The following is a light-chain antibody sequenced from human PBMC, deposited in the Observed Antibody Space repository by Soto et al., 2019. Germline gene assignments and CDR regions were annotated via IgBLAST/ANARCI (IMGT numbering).Light chain of an antibody. Sequence: DIQMTQSPSTLSAFVGDRVTITCRASQSINNCLAWYQQKPGKAPKLLIYRASTLESGVPSRFSGSGSGTEFTLTISSLQPDDFATYYCQQYSTYGTFGQGTKVEIK. V-gene: IGKV1-5*03. J-gene: IGKJ1*01. CDR2: RAS. CDR1: QSINNC. CDR3: QQYSTYGT.